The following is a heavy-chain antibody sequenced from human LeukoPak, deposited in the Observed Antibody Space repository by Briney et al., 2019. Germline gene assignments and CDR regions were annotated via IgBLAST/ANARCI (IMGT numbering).Heavy chain of an antibody. CDR3: ARDTVWDGWFDP. CDR1: GGSISSGSYY. J-gene: IGHJ5*02. V-gene: IGHV4-61*02. CDR2: MYTTGST. Sequence: KPSQTLSLTCAASGGSISSGSYYRSWIRQPAGKGLEWIGRMYTTGSTNYNPSLKSRVTISGDTSKNQFSLKLSSVTAADTAVYYCARDTVWDGWFDPWGQGTLVTVSS. D-gene: IGHD1-14*01.